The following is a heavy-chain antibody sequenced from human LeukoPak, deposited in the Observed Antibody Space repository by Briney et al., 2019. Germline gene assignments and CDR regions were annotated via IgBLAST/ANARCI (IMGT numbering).Heavy chain of an antibody. CDR2: IYHSGST. V-gene: IGHV4-4*02. J-gene: IGHJ4*02. Sequence: SGTLSLTCAVSGGSISSSNWWSWVRQPPGKGLEWIGEIYHSGSTNYNPSLKSRVTISVDTSKNQFSLKLSSVTAADTAVYYCARAGRDGYNYEDYWGQGTLVTVSS. CDR3: ARAGRDGYNYEDY. CDR1: GGSISSSNW. D-gene: IGHD5-24*01.